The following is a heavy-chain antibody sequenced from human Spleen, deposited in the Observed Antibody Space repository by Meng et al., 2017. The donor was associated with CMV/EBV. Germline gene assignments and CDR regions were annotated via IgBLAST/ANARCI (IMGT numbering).Heavy chain of an antibody. V-gene: IGHV1-2*02. CDR1: GYTFTGYY. Sequence: ASVKVSCKASGYTFTGYYMHWVRQAPGQGLEWMGWIHPKSADTNYAHNFQGRVTMTRDTSISTAYMELTSLKSDDTAVYYCAREGLDAWGQGTLVTVSS. J-gene: IGHJ5*02. CDR2: IHPKSADT. CDR3: AREGLDA.